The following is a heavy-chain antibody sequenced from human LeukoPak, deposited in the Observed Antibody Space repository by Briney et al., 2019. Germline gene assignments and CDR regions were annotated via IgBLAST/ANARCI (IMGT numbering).Heavy chain of an antibody. V-gene: IGHV4-39*07. Sequence: PSETLSLTCTVSGGSISSSSYYWGWIRQPPGKGLEWIGSIYYSGSTYYNPSLKSRVTISVDTSKNQFSLKLSSVTAADTAVYYCARLQGVPYSVGPRRSYYFDYWGQGTLVTVSS. D-gene: IGHD5/OR15-5a*01. J-gene: IGHJ4*02. CDR1: GGSISSSSYY. CDR2: IYYSGST. CDR3: ARLQGVPYSVGPRRSYYFDY.